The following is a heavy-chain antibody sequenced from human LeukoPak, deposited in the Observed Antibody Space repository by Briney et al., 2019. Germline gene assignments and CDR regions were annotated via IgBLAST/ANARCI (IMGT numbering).Heavy chain of an antibody. J-gene: IGHJ4*02. Sequence: ASVKVSCKTSGYSENFYGITWVRQFAGQGLEWRGWISAQHGQTEYAPNSQDRVTMTTDTYTNTAYMELRSLRSDDTAVYYCAGSLGYCTSNVCYLKYWGQGTLVTVSS. V-gene: IGHV1-18*01. CDR2: ISAQHGQT. D-gene: IGHD2-8*01. CDR3: AGSLGYCTSNVCYLKY. CDR1: GYSENFYG.